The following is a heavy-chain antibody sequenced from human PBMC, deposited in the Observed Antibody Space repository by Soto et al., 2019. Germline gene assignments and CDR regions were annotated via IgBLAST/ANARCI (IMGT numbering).Heavy chain of an antibody. Sequence: QVQLQQWGAGLLKPSETLSLTCAVYGGSFSGYYWSWIRQPPGKGLEWIGEINHSGSTNYNPSLKSRVTISVDTSKNQFSLKLSSVTAADTAVYYCARISPRILWWASNALDIWGQGTMVTVSS. CDR1: GGSFSGYY. D-gene: IGHD2-21*01. J-gene: IGHJ3*02. CDR2: INHSGST. CDR3: ARISPRILWWASNALDI. V-gene: IGHV4-34*01.